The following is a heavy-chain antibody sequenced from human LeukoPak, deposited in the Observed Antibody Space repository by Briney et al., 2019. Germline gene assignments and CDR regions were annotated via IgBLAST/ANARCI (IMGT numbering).Heavy chain of an antibody. D-gene: IGHD4-11*01. Sequence: PGGSLRLSCAASGFTFSSYAMSWVRQAPGKGLEWVSAISGSGGSTYYADSVKGRFTISRDNSKNTLYLQMNSLRADDTAVYYCTKEKSSTTVTYYFDYWGQGTLVTVSS. CDR2: ISGSGGST. CDR3: TKEKSSTTVTYYFDY. V-gene: IGHV3-23*01. CDR1: GFTFSSYA. J-gene: IGHJ4*02.